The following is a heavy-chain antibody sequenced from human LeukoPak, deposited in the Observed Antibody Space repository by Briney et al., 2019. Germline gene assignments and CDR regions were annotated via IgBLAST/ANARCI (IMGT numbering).Heavy chain of an antibody. V-gene: IGHV1-18*01. CDR3: ARIGNFLPPYFDY. Sequence: GASVKVSCKASGYTFTNYSLTWVRQAPGQGLEWMGWISSYNGKTHYAQSVQGRVTMTTDTSTSTAYMELRSLRSDDTAVYYCARIGNFLPPYFDYWGQGALVTVSS. J-gene: IGHJ4*02. D-gene: IGHD1-7*01. CDR1: GYTFTNYS. CDR2: ISSYNGKT.